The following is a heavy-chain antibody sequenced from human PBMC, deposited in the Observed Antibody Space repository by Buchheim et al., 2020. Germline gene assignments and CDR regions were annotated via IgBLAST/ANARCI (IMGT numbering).Heavy chain of an antibody. J-gene: IGHJ5*02. CDR1: GGSFSGYY. Sequence: QVQLQQWGAGLLKPSETLSLTCAVYGGSFSGYYWSWIRQPPGKGLEWIGEINHSGSTNYNPSLKSRVTISVDTSTNQFSLKLSSVTAADTAVYYCARGAHYDYVWGSYRYTNNWFDPWGQGTL. CDR3: ARGAHYDYVWGSYRYTNNWFDP. CDR2: INHSGST. D-gene: IGHD3-16*02. V-gene: IGHV4-34*01.